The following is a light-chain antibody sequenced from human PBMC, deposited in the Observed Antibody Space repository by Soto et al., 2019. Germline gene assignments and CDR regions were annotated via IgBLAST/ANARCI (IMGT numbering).Light chain of an antibody. J-gene: IGKJ1*01. V-gene: IGKV3-20*01. CDR1: QSVSNNY. CDR3: QKYASSPRT. Sequence: ILLSRSRGPLSLYTGERSTPYWRASQSVSNNYLAWYQQKPGQATRLIIYGASNRATGITARFSGSGSGTGFTLTISSLEPEDFAVYYCQKYASSPRTVGQGTTGDIK. CDR2: GAS.